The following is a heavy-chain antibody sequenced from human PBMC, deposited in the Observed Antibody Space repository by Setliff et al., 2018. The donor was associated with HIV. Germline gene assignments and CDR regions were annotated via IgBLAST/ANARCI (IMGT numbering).Heavy chain of an antibody. J-gene: IGHJ6*03. CDR3: ARLSGDTDYYCYYYMDV. Sequence: PGESLKISCKGSGYSFTSYWIGWVRQMPGKGLEWMGIIYPGDSDTRYSPSFQGQVTISADKSISTAYLQWSSLKASDTAMYYCARLSGDTDYYCYYYMDVWGKGTTVTVSS. D-gene: IGHD3-10*01. CDR1: GYSFTSYW. CDR2: IYPGDSDT. V-gene: IGHV5-51*01.